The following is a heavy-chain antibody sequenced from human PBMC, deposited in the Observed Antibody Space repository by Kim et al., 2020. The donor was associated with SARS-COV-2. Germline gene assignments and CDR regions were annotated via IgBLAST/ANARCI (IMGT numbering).Heavy chain of an antibody. CDR3: ARDVPQKPAAGTYYYYYGMDV. J-gene: IGHJ6*02. V-gene: IGHV1-18*01. Sequence: ASVKVSCKASGYTFTSYGISWVRQAPGQGLEWMGWISAYNGNTNYAQKLQGRVTMTTDTSTSTAYMELRSLRSDDTAVYYCARDVPQKPAAGTYYYYYGMDVWGQGTTVTVSS. CDR2: ISAYNGNT. D-gene: IGHD6-13*01. CDR1: GYTFTSYG.